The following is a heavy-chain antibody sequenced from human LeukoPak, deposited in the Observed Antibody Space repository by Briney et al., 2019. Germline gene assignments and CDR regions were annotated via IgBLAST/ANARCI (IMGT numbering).Heavy chain of an antibody. D-gene: IGHD2-2*01. CDR3: AKDRRRSSSTPCHWDLFDF. CDR2: ITGLAGWT. V-gene: IGHV3-23*01. CDR1: GFSVSDYA. Sequence: PGGSLRLSCAASGFSVSDYAMAWVRQAPGKGLEWVSYITGLAGWTYYADSIKGRFTISRDISNNTLHLQMNAVGAEDTAVYFCAKDRRRSSSTPCHWDLFDFWGQGALVTVSS. J-gene: IGHJ4*02.